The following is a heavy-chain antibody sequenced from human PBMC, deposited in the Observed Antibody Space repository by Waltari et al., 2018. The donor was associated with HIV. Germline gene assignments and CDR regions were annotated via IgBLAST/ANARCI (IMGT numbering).Heavy chain of an antibody. D-gene: IGHD3-10*01. CDR2: INSDGRRR. Sequence: EVQLVESGVGLVQPVGSLRLSCTASGLTFTSHWMHWVRQVPGKGLVWVSGINSDGRRRTYADSLRGRFTISRDNAKNTLFLQMNSLRVEDTALYYCARSLHYYGSGRFDFWGQGTLVAVSS. CDR3: ARSLHYYGSGRFDF. V-gene: IGHV3-74*03. CDR1: GLTFTSHW. J-gene: IGHJ4*02.